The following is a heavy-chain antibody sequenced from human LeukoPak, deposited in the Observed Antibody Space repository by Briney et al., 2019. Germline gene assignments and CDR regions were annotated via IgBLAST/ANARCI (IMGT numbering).Heavy chain of an antibody. CDR1: GGSISSYY. J-gene: IGHJ4*02. D-gene: IGHD3-10*01. CDR3: ATSEGLPYYFDY. V-gene: IGHV4-59*01. Sequence: SETLSLTCTVSGGSISSYYWSWIRQPPGKGLEWIGYIYYSGSTNYHPSLKSRVTMSVDTSKNQFSLRLSSVTAADTAVYYCATSEGLPYYFDYWAQGTLVTVSS. CDR2: IYYSGST.